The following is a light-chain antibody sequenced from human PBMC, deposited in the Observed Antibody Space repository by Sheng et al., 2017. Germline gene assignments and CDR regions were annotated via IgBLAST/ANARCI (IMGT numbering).Light chain of an antibody. V-gene: IGKV1-12*01. Sequence: DIQLTQSPSSVSASVGDRVTITCRASLGLGNWLAWYQQRPGKAPKLLIYTVSTLQTGVPSRFSGSGSGTDFTLTISSLQPEDFTTYYCQHAHSFPITFGGGTTVEIK. CDR1: LGLGNW. J-gene: IGKJ4*01. CDR3: QHAHSFPIT. CDR2: TVS.